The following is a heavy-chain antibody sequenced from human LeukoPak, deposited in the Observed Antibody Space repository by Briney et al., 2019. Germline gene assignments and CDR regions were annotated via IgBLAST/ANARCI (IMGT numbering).Heavy chain of an antibody. CDR3: ARRYCSSTSCYTGWYYYGMDV. CDR2: ISGSGGST. Sequence: GGSLRLSCAASGFTFSSYAMSWVRQAPGKGLEWVSAISGSGGSTYYADSVKGRFTISRDNSKNTLYLQMNSLRAEDTAVYYCARRYCSSTSCYTGWYYYGMDVWGQGTTVTVSS. D-gene: IGHD2-2*02. CDR1: GFTFSSYA. J-gene: IGHJ6*02. V-gene: IGHV3-23*01.